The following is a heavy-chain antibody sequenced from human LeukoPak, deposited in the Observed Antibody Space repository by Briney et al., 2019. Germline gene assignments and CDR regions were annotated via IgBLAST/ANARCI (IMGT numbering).Heavy chain of an antibody. CDR3: ARVSRFLDY. CDR2: INPRGGRT. CDR1: GYTFTSDY. D-gene: IGHD3-3*01. J-gene: IGHJ4*02. V-gene: IGHV1-46*01. Sequence: ASVKVSCKASGYTFTSDYIHWVRQAPGQGLEWLGIINPRGGRTTYGQNFQGRVTMTRDTSTSTVYMELSSLRSEDTAVYYCARVSRFLDYWGQGTLVTVSS.